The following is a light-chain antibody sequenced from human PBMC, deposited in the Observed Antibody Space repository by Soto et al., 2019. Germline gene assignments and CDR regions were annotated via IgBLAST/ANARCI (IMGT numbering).Light chain of an antibody. CDR1: QSVSSSY. CDR3: QQYGISSYT. V-gene: IGKV3-20*01. J-gene: IGKJ2*01. CDR2: GAS. Sequence: EIVLTQSPGTLSLSPGERATLSCRASQSVSSSYLAWYQQKPGQAPRLLIYGASNRATGIPDRFSGSGSGTDFTLTINSLEPEDFAVYHCQQYGISSYTFGQGTNLEIK.